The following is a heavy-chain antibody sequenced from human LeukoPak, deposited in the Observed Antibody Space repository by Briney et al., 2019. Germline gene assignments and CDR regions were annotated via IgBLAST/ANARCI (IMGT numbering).Heavy chain of an antibody. D-gene: IGHD6-13*01. Sequence: SETLSLTCAVSAGSISSSDWWSWVRQPPGKGLEWIGYIYQTESPKYNASLQSRVTLSLDRSKNQFSLKLTSVTAADTAVYYCARLVAATGNFDYWGQGTLVTVSS. CDR1: AGSISSSDW. CDR3: ARLVAATGNFDY. J-gene: IGHJ4*02. V-gene: IGHV4-4*02. CDR2: IYQTESP.